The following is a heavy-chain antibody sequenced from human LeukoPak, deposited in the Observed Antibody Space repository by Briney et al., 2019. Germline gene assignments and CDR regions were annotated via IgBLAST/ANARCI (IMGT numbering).Heavy chain of an antibody. CDR1: GGSISSYY. Sequence: SETLSLTCTVSGGSISSYYWSWIRQPPGKGLEWIGYIYYSGSTEYNPSLKSRVTISVDTSKNQFSLKMSSVTAADTAVYYCARARDGHINNWFDPWGQGTLVTVSS. CDR3: ARARDGHINNWFDP. CDR2: IYYSGST. D-gene: IGHD5-24*01. J-gene: IGHJ5*02. V-gene: IGHV4-59*01.